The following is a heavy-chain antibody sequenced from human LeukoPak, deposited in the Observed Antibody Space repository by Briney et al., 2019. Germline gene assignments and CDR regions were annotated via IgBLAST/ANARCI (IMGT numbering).Heavy chain of an antibody. V-gene: IGHV4-59*08. Sequence: PSETLSLTCTVSGGSISSYFWNWIRQPPGKGLEWIGFISYSGFTNYNPSLKGRVTMSVDTSKNQFSLKLTSVTAAGTAVYYCARQVIDTSGSYNFDYWGQGTLVTVSS. CDR1: GGSISSYF. CDR2: ISYSGFT. D-gene: IGHD3-10*01. CDR3: ARQVIDTSGSYNFDY. J-gene: IGHJ4*02.